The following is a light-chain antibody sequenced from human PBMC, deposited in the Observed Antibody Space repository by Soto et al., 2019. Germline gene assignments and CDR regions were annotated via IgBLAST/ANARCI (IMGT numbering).Light chain of an antibody. J-gene: IGLJ3*02. CDR2: EVN. V-gene: IGLV2-14*01. CDR3: SSYTTSSTLVV. CDR1: SSDVGTYNY. Sequence: QSVLTQPASVSGSPGQSITISCTGTSSDVGTYNYVSWYQHHPGKAPKLMIYEVNNRPSGVSNRFSGSKSGNTASLTISGLQADDEADYYCSSYTTSSTLVVFGGGTKLTVL.